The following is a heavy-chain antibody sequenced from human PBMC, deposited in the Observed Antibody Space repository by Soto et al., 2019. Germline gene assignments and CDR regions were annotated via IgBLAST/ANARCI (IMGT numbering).Heavy chain of an antibody. J-gene: IGHJ6*02. D-gene: IGHD3-3*01. CDR3: ARDSITIFGVVISHYYGMDV. CDR2: IIPIFGTA. V-gene: IGHV1-69*06. Sequence: SVKVSCKASGGTISSYAISWVRQAPGQGLEWMGGIIPIFGTANYAQKFQGRVTITAEKSTSTAYVELSSLRSEDTAVYYCARDSITIFGVVISHYYGMDVCRQGTTVTVSS. CDR1: GGTISSYA.